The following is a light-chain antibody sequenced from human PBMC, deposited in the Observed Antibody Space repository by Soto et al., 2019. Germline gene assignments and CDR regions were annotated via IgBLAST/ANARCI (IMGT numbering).Light chain of an antibody. CDR1: SSDVGGYDY. Sequence: QSALTQPASVSGSPGQSITISCTGTSSDVGGYDYVSWYQQNPGKAPKLMIYDVSNWPSGVSDRFSGSKSGNTASLTISGLQAEDEADYYCSSYTSSSTLVVFGGGTQLTVL. V-gene: IGLV2-14*01. J-gene: IGLJ2*01. CDR2: DVS. CDR3: SSYTSSSTLVV.